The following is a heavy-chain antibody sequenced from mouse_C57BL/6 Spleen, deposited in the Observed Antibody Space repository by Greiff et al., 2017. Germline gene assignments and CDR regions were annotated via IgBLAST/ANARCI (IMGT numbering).Heavy chain of an antibody. V-gene: IGHV1-26*01. CDR1: GYTFTDYY. CDR3: ARRGWEYSYYFDY. Sequence: VQLQQSGPELVKPGASVKISCKASGYTFTDYYMNWVKQSHGKSLEWIGDINPNNGGTSYNQKFKGKATLTVDKSSSTAYMELRSLTSEDSAVYYCARRGWEYSYYFDYWGQGTTLTVSS. CDR2: INPNNGGT. J-gene: IGHJ2*01. D-gene: IGHD5-2*01.